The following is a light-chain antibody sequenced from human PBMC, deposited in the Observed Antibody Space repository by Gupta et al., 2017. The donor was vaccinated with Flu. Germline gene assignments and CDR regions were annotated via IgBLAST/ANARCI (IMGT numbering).Light chain of an antibody. Sequence: QSVLTQPPSASGTPGQRVTISCSGCSSNIGGNFVYWFQQVPGTAPKLVIYRNDRRPSGVPGRFSGSKSGASASLAISGLRSEDEADYYCAVWDDSLSAWVFGGGTKLTVL. CDR2: RND. J-gene: IGLJ3*02. V-gene: IGLV1-47*01. CDR3: AVWDDSLSAWV. CDR1: SSNIGGNF.